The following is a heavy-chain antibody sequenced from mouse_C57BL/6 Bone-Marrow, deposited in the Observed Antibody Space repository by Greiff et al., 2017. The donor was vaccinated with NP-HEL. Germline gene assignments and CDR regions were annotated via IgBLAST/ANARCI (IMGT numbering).Heavy chain of an antibody. J-gene: IGHJ3*01. D-gene: IGHD1-1*01. CDR1: GYTFTDYY. CDR2: INPNNGGT. CDR3: AKRPSGGGSSWAY. Sequence: VQLQQSGPELVKPGASVKISCKASGYTFTDYYMNWVKQSHGKSLEWIGDINPNNGGTSYNQKFKGKATLTVDKSSSTAYMELRSLTSEDSAVYYCAKRPSGGGSSWAYWGQGTLVTVSA. V-gene: IGHV1-26*01.